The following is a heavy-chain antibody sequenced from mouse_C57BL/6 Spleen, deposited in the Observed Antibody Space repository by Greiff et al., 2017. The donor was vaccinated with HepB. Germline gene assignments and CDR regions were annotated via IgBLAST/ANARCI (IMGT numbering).Heavy chain of an antibody. CDR1: GYTFTSYW. D-gene: IGHD2-4*01. CDR2: IHPNSGST. Sequence: QVQLQQSGAELVKPGASVKLSCKASGYTFTSYWMHWVKQRPGQGLEWIGMIHPNSGSTNYNEKFKSKATLTVDKSSSTAYMQLSSLTSEDSAVYYSAREDYDYDSYWGQGTTLTVSS. CDR3: AREDYDYDSY. V-gene: IGHV1-64*01. J-gene: IGHJ2*01.